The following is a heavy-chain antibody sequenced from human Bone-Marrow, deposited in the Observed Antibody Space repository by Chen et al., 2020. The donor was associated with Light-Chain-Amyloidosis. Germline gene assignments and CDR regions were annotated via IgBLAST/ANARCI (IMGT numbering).Heavy chain of an antibody. CDR2: IYPDDSDA. Sequence: EVQLEQSGPEVKKPGESLKISCKGSGYTFPNYWIGWVRQMPGKGLEWMGVIYPDDSDARYRPSFEGQVTISADKSLTTAYLQWRSLKASDTAMYYCARRRDCYNFDYWGQGTLVTVSS. D-gene: IGHD2-21*01. J-gene: IGHJ4*02. CDR1: GYTFPNYW. CDR3: ARRRDCYNFDY. V-gene: IGHV5-51*01.